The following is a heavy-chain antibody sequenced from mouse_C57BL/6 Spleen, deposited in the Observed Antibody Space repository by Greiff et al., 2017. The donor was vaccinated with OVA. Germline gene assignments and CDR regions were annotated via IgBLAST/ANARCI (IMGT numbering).Heavy chain of an antibody. CDR1: GFTFSDYY. V-gene: IGHV5-16*01. Sequence: EVMLVESEGGLVQPGSSMKLSCTASGFTFSDYYMAWVRQVPEKGLEWVANINYDGSSTYYLDSLKSRFIISRDNANNILYLPMSSLKSEDTATYYCSRSFYDYAFDYWGQGTTLTVSS. CDR3: SRSFYDYAFDY. D-gene: IGHD2-4*01. CDR2: INYDGSST. J-gene: IGHJ2*01.